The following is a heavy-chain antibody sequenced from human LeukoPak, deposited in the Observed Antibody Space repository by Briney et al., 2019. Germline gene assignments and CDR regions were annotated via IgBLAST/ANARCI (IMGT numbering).Heavy chain of an antibody. V-gene: IGHV4-59*08. J-gene: IGHJ6*02. CDR1: GGSISSYY. CDR2: IYHSGST. CDR3: ASGASSSSPYYYYGMDV. D-gene: IGHD2-2*01. Sequence: SETLSLTCTVSGGSISSYYWSWIRQPPGKGLEWIGYIYHSGSTNYNPSLKSRVTISVDTSKNQFSLKLSSVTAADTAVYYCASGASSSSPYYYYGMDVWGQGTTVTVSS.